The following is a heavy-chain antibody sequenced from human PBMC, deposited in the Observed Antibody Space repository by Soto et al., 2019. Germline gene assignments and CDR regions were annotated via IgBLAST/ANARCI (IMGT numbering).Heavy chain of an antibody. J-gene: IGHJ4*02. D-gene: IGHD1-26*01. CDR1: GYSISSGYY. Sequence: SETLSLTCAVSGYSISSGYYWGWIRQPPGKGLEWIGSIYHSGSTYYNPSLKSRVTISVDTSKNQFSLKLSSVTAADTAVYYCARGRDSGSYYYWGQGTLVTVSS. CDR3: ARGRDSGSYYY. CDR2: IYHSGST. V-gene: IGHV4-38-2*01.